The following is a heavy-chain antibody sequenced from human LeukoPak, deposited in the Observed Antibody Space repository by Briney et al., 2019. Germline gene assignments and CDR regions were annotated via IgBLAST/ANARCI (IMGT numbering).Heavy chain of an antibody. Sequence: GGSPRLSCSVSGFTFNNYAMNWVRQAPGKGLEWVSGISGSGSTTYYADSVKGRFTISRDNSKNTLYLQMNSLRAEDTAVYYCAKGAYSSGWHYWYFDLWGRGTLVTVSS. CDR3: AKGAYSSGWHYWYFDL. CDR2: ISGSGSTT. J-gene: IGHJ2*01. CDR1: GFTFNNYA. D-gene: IGHD6-19*01. V-gene: IGHV3-23*01.